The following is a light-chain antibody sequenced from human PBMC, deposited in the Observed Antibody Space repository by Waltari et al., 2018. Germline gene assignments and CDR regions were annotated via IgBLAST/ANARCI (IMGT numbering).Light chain of an antibody. CDR2: AAS. CDR1: QGISSR. CDR3: QQANSFPIT. J-gene: IGKJ5*01. Sequence: DIQMTQSPSSVSASVGDRVTITCRASQGISSRLVWYQQKPGKAPKLLIYAASNLQSGVPSRFSGSGSGTEFTLTISSLQPEDFATYYCQQANSFPITFGQGTRLEIK. V-gene: IGKV1D-12*01.